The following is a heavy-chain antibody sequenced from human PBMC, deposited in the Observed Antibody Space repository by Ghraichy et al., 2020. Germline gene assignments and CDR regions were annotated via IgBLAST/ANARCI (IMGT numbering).Heavy chain of an antibody. J-gene: IGHJ5*02. D-gene: IGHD6-13*01. CDR3: ARGSSSIWRVNWFDP. V-gene: IGHV4-31*03. CDR2: IYYSGST. CDR1: GGTISSGGYY. Sequence: SLNISCTVSGGTISSGGYYWSWIRQHPGKGLEWIGYIYYSGSTYYNPSLKSRVTISVDTSKNQFSLKLSSLTAADTAVYYSARGSSSIWRVNWFDPLGQGSLVTLSS.